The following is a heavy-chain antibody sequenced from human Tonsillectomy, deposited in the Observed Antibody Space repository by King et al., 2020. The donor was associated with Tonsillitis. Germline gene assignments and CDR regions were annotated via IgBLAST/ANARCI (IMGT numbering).Heavy chain of an antibody. CDR3: ARTHGDGGFSFHH. CDR2: ISGAGRTT. Sequence: VQLVESGGGLVQPGGSLRLSCAASGFIFSNYAMNWVRQAPGKGLECVSIISGAGRTTYYADSVKGRFTISRDGSKNTLYLQMNSLRADDTAVYYCARTHGDGGFSFHHWGQGTLVTVSS. J-gene: IGHJ4*02. V-gene: IGHV3-23*03. CDR1: GFIFSNYA. D-gene: IGHD4-23*01.